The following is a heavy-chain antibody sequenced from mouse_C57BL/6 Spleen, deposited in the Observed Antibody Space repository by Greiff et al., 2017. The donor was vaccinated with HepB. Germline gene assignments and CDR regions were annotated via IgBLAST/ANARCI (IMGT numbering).Heavy chain of an antibody. J-gene: IGHJ4*01. CDR1: GYTFTSYW. CDR3: ARWGTGAMDY. V-gene: IGHV1-50*01. Sequence: QVQLQQPGAELVKPGASVKLSCKASGYTFTSYWMQWVKQRPGQGLEWIGEIDPSDSYTNYNQKFKGKATLTVDTSSSTAYMQLSSLTSEGSAVYYCARWGTGAMDYWGQGTSVTVSS. D-gene: IGHD2-14*01. CDR2: IDPSDSYT.